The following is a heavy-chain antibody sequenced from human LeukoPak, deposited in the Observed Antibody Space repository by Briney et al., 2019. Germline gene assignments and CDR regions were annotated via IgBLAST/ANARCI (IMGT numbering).Heavy chain of an antibody. CDR1: GGSFSGYY. J-gene: IGHJ4*02. D-gene: IGHD3-22*01. CDR3: ARDVGYDSSGFGDY. Sequence: SETLSLTCAVYGGSFSGYYWSWIRQPPGKGLEWIGEINHSGSTNYNPSLKSRVTISVDTSKNQFSLKLSSVTAADTAVYYCARDVGYDSSGFGDYWGQGTLVTVSS. CDR2: INHSGST. V-gene: IGHV4-34*01.